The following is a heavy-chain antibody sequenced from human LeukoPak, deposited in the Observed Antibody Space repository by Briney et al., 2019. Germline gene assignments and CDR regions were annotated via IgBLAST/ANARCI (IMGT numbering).Heavy chain of an antibody. CDR3: ARGNSWNSAPFDY. CDR1: GYTFTSYA. CDR2: INASNGNT. J-gene: IGHJ4*02. D-gene: IGHD1-1*01. Sequence: ASVKLSCKASGYTFTSYAIHWVRQAPGQRLEWMGWINASNGNTKYSQEFQGRVTITRDTSASTANMEPSSLRSENMAVYYCARGNSWNSAPFDYWGEGTLVTVSS. V-gene: IGHV1-3*03.